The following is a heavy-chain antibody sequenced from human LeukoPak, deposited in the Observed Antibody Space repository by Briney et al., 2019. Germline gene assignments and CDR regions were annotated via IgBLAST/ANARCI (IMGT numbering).Heavy chain of an antibody. D-gene: IGHD6-19*01. Sequence: GGSLRLSCAASGFTFSSYWMHWVRQAPGKGLVWVSRINTDGSSTSYADSVKGRFTISRDSAKNTLYLQMNSLRAEDTAVYYCARAVAGPEGWFDPWGQGTLVTVSS. CDR2: INTDGSST. J-gene: IGHJ5*02. CDR3: ARAVAGPEGWFDP. V-gene: IGHV3-74*01. CDR1: GFTFSSYW.